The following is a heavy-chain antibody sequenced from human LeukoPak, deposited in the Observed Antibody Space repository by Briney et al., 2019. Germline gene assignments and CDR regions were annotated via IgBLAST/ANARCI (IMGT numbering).Heavy chain of an antibody. V-gene: IGHV1-2*02. CDR1: GYTFTGYD. J-gene: IGHJ5*02. Sequence: ASVKVSCKASGYTFTGYDMHWVLQAPGQGLEWMGWINPNSGGTNYAQKFQGRVTMTRDTSISTAYMELSRLRSDDTAVYYCARDFCSGGSCYHNWFDPWGQGTLVTVSS. CDR2: INPNSGGT. CDR3: ARDFCSGGSCYHNWFDP. D-gene: IGHD2-15*01.